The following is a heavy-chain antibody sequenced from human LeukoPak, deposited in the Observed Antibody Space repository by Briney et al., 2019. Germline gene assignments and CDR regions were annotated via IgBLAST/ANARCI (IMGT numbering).Heavy chain of an antibody. CDR1: GFSFSTHW. CDR3: GSLTVVAKDH. CDR2: INSDGSAT. D-gene: IGHD3-22*01. J-gene: IGHJ4*02. Sequence: GGSLRLSCAASGFSFSTHWMHWVRQAPGKGLVYVAQINSDGSATAYADSVKGRFIISRDNAKNTLYLEMISLRAEDTAVYYCGSLTVVAKDHWGQGTLVTVSS. V-gene: IGHV3-74*01.